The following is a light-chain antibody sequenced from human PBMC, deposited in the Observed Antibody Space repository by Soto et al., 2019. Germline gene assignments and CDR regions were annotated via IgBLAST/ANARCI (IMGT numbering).Light chain of an antibody. CDR2: EVS. CDR1: SSDVGGYNY. Sequence: TQPASVSGSPGQSITISCTGTSSDVGGYNYVSWYQQHPGKAPKLMIYEVSNRPSGVSNRFSGSKSGNTASLTISGLQAEDEADYYCSSYTSSSTLEVFGTGTKVTVL. J-gene: IGLJ1*01. CDR3: SSYTSSSTLEV. V-gene: IGLV2-14*01.